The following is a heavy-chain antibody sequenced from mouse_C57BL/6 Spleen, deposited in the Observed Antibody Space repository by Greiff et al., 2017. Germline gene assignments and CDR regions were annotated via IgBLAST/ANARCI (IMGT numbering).Heavy chain of an antibody. J-gene: IGHJ3*01. Sequence: QVQLQQSGAELVKPGASVKISCKASGYAFSSSWMNWVKQRPGKGLEWIGRIYPGDGDTNYNGKFKGKATLTADKSSSTAYMQLSSLTSEDSAVYFCARFGYEAYWGQGTLVTVSA. CDR3: ARFGYEAY. CDR2: IYPGDGDT. V-gene: IGHV1-82*01. CDR1: GYAFSSSW. D-gene: IGHD2-2*01.